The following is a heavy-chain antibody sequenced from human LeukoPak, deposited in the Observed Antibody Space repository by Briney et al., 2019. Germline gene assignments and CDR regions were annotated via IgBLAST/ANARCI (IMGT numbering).Heavy chain of an antibody. CDR3: ARHSKLVASDY. J-gene: IGHJ4*02. D-gene: IGHD2-15*01. CDR2: VVPYNGNT. V-gene: IGHV1-18*01. Sequence: ASVKVSCKASGYTFTNFALNWVRQAPGQGLEWMGWVVPYNGNTIYAQKFQGRLTMTTDTSTSTAYMELMSLRSDDTAVYYCARHSKLVASDYWGQGTLVTVSS. CDR1: GYTFTNFA.